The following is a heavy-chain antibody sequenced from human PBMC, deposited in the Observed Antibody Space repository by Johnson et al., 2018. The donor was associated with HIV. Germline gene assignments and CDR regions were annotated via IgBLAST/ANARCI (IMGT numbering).Heavy chain of an antibody. Sequence: VTLVESGGGLVQPGGSLRLSCAASGFTFSSYWMHWVRQAPGKGLLWVSRINSDGTGTSYADSVKGRFTVSRDNAKNTLYLQMNSLRDEDTAVYYCVREGPNWAFDFWGQGTMVTV. D-gene: IGHD1-1*01. V-gene: IGHV3-74*01. CDR1: GFTFSSYW. J-gene: IGHJ3*01. CDR3: VREGPNWAFDF. CDR2: INSDGTGT.